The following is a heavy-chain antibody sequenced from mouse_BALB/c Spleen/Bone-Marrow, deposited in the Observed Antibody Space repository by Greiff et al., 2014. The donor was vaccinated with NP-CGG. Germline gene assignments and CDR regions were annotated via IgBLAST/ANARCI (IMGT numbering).Heavy chain of an antibody. CDR1: GFNIKDTY. D-gene: IGHD2-14*01. V-gene: IGHV14-3*02. CDR3: ARGTPYAMDY. CDR2: IDPANGNT. Sequence: VQLQQSGAELVKPGASVKLSCTASGFNIKDTYMHWVKQRPEQGLEWIGRIDPANGNTKYDPKFQGKATITADTPSNTAYLQLSSLTSEDTAVYYCARGTPYAMDYWGQGTSVTVSS. J-gene: IGHJ4*01.